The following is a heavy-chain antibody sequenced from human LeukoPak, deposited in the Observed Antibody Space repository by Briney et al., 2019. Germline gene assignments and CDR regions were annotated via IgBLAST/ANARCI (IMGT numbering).Heavy chain of an antibody. CDR3: ARNYYFDY. CDR2: IYGGDST. V-gene: IGHV3-53*01. Sequence: GGSLRLSCAASGFTVSSNYMSWVRQAPGKGLEWVPVIYGGDSTYYADSVKGRFTISRDNSKNTLYLQMNSLRAEDTAVYYCARNYYFDYWGQGTLVTVSS. J-gene: IGHJ4*02. CDR1: GFTVSSNY.